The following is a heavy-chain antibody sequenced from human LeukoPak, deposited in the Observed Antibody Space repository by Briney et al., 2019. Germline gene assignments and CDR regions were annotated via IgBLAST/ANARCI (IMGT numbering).Heavy chain of an antibody. D-gene: IGHD3-9*01. J-gene: IGHJ4*02. Sequence: GGSLRLSCTASGFTFGDYAMSWVRQAPGQGLECVGFIRNKAYGGTTDYAAPVKGRFTISRDDSKKTLYLQMNSLKVEDTAVYYCTTIDNWGQGTLVTVSS. CDR3: TTIDN. V-gene: IGHV3-49*04. CDR2: IRNKAYGGTT. CDR1: GFTFGDYA.